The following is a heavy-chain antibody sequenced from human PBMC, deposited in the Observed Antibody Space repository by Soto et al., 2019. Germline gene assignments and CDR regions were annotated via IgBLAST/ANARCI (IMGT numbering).Heavy chain of an antibody. Sequence: ASVKVSCKASGYSFTAYSLYWVRQAPGQGLEWMGWVNTNNGDTSYSQNIQARVTMTRDTAINTAYMELTGLTSDDTSVYYCARPPVARELVYWVQVTLVTVSS. CDR3: ARPPVARELVY. V-gene: IGHV1-2*02. J-gene: IGHJ4*02. D-gene: IGHD6-6*01. CDR1: GYSFTAYS. CDR2: VNTNNGDT.